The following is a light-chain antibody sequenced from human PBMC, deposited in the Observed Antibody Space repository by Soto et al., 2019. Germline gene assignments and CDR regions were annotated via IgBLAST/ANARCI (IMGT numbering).Light chain of an antibody. CDR3: QQYGSSPYT. V-gene: IGKV3-20*01. Sequence: EIVLTQSPGTLSLSPGERATLSCRASQSLSSYYLAWYQQKPGQAPRLLIYGASSRATGIPDRFSGSWSGTDFTLTISRLEPEDFAVYYCQQYGSSPYTFGQGTKLEMK. CDR1: QSLSSYY. J-gene: IGKJ2*01. CDR2: GAS.